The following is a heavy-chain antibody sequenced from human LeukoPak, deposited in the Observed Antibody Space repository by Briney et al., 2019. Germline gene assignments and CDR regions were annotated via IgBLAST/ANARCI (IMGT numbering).Heavy chain of an antibody. V-gene: IGHV4-30-4*01. Sequence: SETLSLTCTVSGGSISSGDYYWSWIRQPPGKGLEWIAYMYYSGSIYYNPSLKSRVTMSADTSKNQLSLKLSSVTAADTAVYYCARPYYYDSRIDPWGQGILVTVSS. J-gene: IGHJ5*02. CDR1: GGSISSGDYY. D-gene: IGHD3-22*01. CDR3: ARPYYYDSRIDP. CDR2: MYYSGSI.